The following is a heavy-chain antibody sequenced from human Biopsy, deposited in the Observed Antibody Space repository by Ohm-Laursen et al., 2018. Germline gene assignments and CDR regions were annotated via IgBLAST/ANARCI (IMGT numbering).Heavy chain of an antibody. CDR1: GDSISSYY. Sequence: SDTLSLTCTVSGDSISSYYWSWIRQPPGKGLEWIGHASYSGYTNYNPSLKSRVTISVDTSKNHFSLNLRSVTAADTAVYSCARLGNFWNAEDGLDLWGLGTMVTVSS. J-gene: IGHJ3*01. CDR2: ASYSGYT. D-gene: IGHD3-3*01. V-gene: IGHV4-59*08. CDR3: ARLGNFWNAEDGLDL.